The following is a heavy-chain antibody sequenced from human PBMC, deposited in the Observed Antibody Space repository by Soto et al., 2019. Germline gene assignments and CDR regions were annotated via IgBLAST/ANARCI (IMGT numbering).Heavy chain of an antibody. D-gene: IGHD6-19*01. V-gene: IGHV1-3*01. J-gene: IGHJ4*01. CDR1: GYTFTSYA. Sequence: ASVKVSCKASGYTFTSYAMHWVRQAPGQRLEWMGWFNAGNGNTKYSQKFQGRVTITRDTSASTAYMELSSLRSEDTAVYYCARDRVRFRGIAVPRPLGYWGHGTLVTVSS. CDR2: FNAGNGNT. CDR3: ARDRVRFRGIAVPRPLGY.